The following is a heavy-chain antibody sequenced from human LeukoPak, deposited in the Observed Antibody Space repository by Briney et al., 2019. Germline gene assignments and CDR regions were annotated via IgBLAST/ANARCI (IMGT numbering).Heavy chain of an antibody. Sequence: SETLSLTCAVYGGSFSGYYWSWIRQPPGKGLEWIGSIYHSGSTNYYPSLKSRVTISVDTSKNQFSLKLSSVTAADTAVYYCARKGAYCTNGVCYPRYYYYYYMDVWGKGTTVTVSS. D-gene: IGHD2-8*01. CDR1: GGSFSGYY. J-gene: IGHJ6*03. V-gene: IGHV4-34*01. CDR2: IYHSGST. CDR3: ARKGAYCTNGVCYPRYYYYYYMDV.